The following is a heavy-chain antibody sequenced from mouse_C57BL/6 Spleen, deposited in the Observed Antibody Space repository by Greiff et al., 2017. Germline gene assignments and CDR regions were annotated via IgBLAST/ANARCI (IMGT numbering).Heavy chain of an antibody. J-gene: IGHJ4*01. CDR1: GYTFTSYW. Sequence: QVQLQQPGAELVMPGASVKLSCKASGYTFTSYWMHWVKQRPGQGLEWIGEIDPSDSYTNYNQKFKGKSTLTVDKSSSTAYMQLSSLTSEDSAVYYCASYGYDEGYYYAMDYWGQGTSVTVSS. D-gene: IGHD2-2*01. V-gene: IGHV1-69*01. CDR2: IDPSDSYT. CDR3: ASYGYDEGYYYAMDY.